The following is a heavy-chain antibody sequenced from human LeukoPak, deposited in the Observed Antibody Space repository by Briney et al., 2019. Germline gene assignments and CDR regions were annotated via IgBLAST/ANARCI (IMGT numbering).Heavy chain of an antibody. J-gene: IGHJ4*02. CDR1: GFTFSNYW. CDR3: ARDRSFGY. V-gene: IGHV3-7*01. CDR2: VKQDGSEK. Sequence: GGSLRLSCAASGFTFSNYWMTWVRQAPGKGLEWVANVKQDGSEKYYVDSVKGRFTISRDNAENSLYLQLNTLRAEDTAVYYCARDRSFGYWGQGTLVTVSS.